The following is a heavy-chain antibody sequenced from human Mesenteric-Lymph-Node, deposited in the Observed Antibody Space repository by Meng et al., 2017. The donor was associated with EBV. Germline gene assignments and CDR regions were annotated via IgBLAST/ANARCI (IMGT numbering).Heavy chain of an antibody. CDR1: GFSLSSSRVG. CDR2: IYWDDDK. J-gene: IGHJ5*02. Sequence: QITLKESGPTLVKPTQTLTLTCTFSGFSLSSSRVGVGWFRQSPGKALEWLALIYWDDDKRYSPFLSYRLTVTKDTSRNQVVLTMTNMDPSDTATYYCAHSWNILTGSIILDWFDPWGQGTLVTVSS. V-gene: IGHV2-5*02. CDR3: AHSWNILTGSIILDWFDP. D-gene: IGHD3-9*01.